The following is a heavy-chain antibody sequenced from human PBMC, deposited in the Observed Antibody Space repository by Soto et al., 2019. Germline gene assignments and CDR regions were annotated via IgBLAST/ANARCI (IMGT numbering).Heavy chain of an antibody. J-gene: IGHJ4*02. CDR2: IHPDGGHT. CDR3: AGGDNDY. Sequence: ASVKVSCKASGYTFTNYYVQWVRQAPAQGPEWMGVIHPDGGHTTYSQKFQDRVTMTRDTFTSTIYMELSSLRSEDTAVYYCAGGDNDYWGQGTLVTVSS. CDR1: GYTFTNYY. V-gene: IGHV1-46*01.